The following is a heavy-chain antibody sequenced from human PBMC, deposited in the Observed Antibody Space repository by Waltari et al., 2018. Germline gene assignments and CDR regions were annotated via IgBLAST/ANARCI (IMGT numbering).Heavy chain of an antibody. CDR2: IRSSGSTI. D-gene: IGHD5-12*01. V-gene: IGHV3-48*03. CDR3: AREGGVPDGYNLGFDY. CDR1: GFTFSSYE. J-gene: IGHJ4*02. Sequence: EVQLVESGGGLVQPGGSLRLSCAASGFTFSSYEMNWVRQAPGKGLEWVSYIRSSGSTIYYADSVKGRFTISRDNAKNSLYLQMNSLRAEDTAVYYCAREGGVPDGYNLGFDYWGQGTLVTVSS.